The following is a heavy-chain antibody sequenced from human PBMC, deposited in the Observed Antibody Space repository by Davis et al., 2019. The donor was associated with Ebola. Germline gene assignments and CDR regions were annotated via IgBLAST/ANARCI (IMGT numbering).Heavy chain of an antibody. CDR3: ACGYSSGWHYGMDV. J-gene: IGHJ6*02. CDR1: GFTFSSYW. D-gene: IGHD6-19*01. CDR2: INSDGSST. Sequence: PGGSLRLSCAASGFTFSSYWMHWVRQAPGKGLVWVSRINSDGSSTSYADSVKGRFTISRDNAKNTLYLQMSSLRAEDTALYYCACGYSSGWHYGMDVWGLGTTVSVSS. V-gene: IGHV3-74*01.